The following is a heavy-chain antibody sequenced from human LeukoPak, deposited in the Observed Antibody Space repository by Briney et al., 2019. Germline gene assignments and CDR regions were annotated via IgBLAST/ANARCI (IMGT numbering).Heavy chain of an antibody. J-gene: IGHJ4*02. CDR3: AREGAMEWELLFDY. Sequence: GASVKVSCKASGYTFTSYYMHCVRQAPGQGLEWMGIINPSGGSTSYAQKFQGRVTMTRDMSTSTVYMELSRLRSEDTAVYYCAREGAMEWELLFDYWGQGTLVTVSS. V-gene: IGHV1-46*01. D-gene: IGHD1-26*01. CDR1: GYTFTSYY. CDR2: INPSGGST.